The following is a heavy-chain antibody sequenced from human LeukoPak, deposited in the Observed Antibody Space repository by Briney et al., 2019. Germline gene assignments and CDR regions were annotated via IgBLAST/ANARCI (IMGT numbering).Heavy chain of an antibody. J-gene: IGHJ4*02. Sequence: SQTLSLTCAISGDSVSSNSAAWNWLRQSPTRGLEWLGSTYYRSKWYNDYAVSVKSRITINPDTSKNQFSLQLNSVTAADTAVYYCARGYTWIHFDYWGQGTLVTVSS. CDR1: GDSVSSNSAA. V-gene: IGHV6-1*01. CDR2: TYYRSKWYN. CDR3: ARGYTWIHFDY. D-gene: IGHD5-18*01.